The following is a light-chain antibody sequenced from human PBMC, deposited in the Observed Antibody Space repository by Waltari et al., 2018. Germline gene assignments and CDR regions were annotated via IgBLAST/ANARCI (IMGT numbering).Light chain of an antibody. CDR2: GAS. V-gene: IGKV3-20*01. J-gene: IGKJ3*01. CDR3: QQYGSSPFG. Sequence: CRASQSVSSSYLAWYQQKPGQAPGLLIYGASSRATGIPDRFSGSGSGTDFTLTISRLEPEDFAVYYCQQYGSSPFGFGPGTKVDIK. CDR1: QSVSSSY.